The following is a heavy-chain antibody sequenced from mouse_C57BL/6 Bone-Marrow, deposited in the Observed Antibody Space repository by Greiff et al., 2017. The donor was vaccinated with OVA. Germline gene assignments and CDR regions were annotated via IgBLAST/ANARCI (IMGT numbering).Heavy chain of an antibody. Sequence: EVHLVESGGGLVQPGESLKLSCESNEYEFPSHDMSWVRKTPEKRLELVAAINSDGGSTYYPDTMERRFIISRDNTKKTLYLQMSSLRSEDTALYYCARQRLMVTLYYCDYWGQGTTLTVSS. J-gene: IGHJ2*01. CDR2: INSDGGST. V-gene: IGHV5-2*01. D-gene: IGHD2-1*01. CDR3: ARQRLMVTLYYCDY. CDR1: EYEFPSHD.